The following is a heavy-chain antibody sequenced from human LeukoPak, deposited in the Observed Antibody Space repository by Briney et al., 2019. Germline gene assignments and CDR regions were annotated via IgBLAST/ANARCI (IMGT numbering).Heavy chain of an antibody. D-gene: IGHD3-10*01. V-gene: IGHV1-2*02. CDR2: INPNSGGT. CDR1: GYTFTGYY. Sequence: AAVKVSCKASGYTFTGYYMHWVRPAPGQGLECMGWINPNSGGTNYAQKFQGRVTITRDTSISTAYMELSRLRSDDTAVYYCARDRFLGGSGRGVNTPLGYWGQGTLVTVSS. CDR3: ARDRFLGGSGRGVNTPLGY. J-gene: IGHJ4*02.